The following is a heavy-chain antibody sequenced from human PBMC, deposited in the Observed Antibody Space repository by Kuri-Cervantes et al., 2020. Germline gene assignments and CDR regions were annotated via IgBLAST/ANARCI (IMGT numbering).Heavy chain of an antibody. Sequence: SVQVSCKASGGTFSSYAISWVRQAPGQGLEWMGGIIPIFGTANYAQKFQGRVTITADESTSTAYMELSSLRSEDTAVYYCARVGGYCSSTSCYTSWGYYYYGMDVWGQGTTVTVSS. CDR1: GGTFSSYA. J-gene: IGHJ6*02. V-gene: IGHV1-69*13. CDR2: IIPIFGTA. D-gene: IGHD2-2*02. CDR3: ARVGGYCSSTSCYTSWGYYYYGMDV.